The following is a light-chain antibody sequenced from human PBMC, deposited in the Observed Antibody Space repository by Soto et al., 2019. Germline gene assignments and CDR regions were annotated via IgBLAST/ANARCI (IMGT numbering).Light chain of an antibody. Sequence: AVVTQPPSVSGAPGQRVTISCTGSSSNIGAGYDVHWYQQLPGTAPKLLIYGNSNRPSGVPDRFSGSKSGTSASLAITGLQAEDEADYYCQSYDSSLSAVVFGGGTKLTVL. CDR2: GNS. CDR3: QSYDSSLSAVV. CDR1: SSNIGAGYD. V-gene: IGLV1-40*01. J-gene: IGLJ2*01.